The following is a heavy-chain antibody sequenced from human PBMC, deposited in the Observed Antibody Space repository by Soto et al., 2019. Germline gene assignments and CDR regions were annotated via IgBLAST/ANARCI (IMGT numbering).Heavy chain of an antibody. Sequence: GGSLRLSCAACGFTFSYYNMNWVRQAPARGLEWVSYISSSSSAIYYADSVKGCFTISRDNASNSLYLQMNSLRAEDTAVYYCARDGDGSSWPFDYWGQGTLVTVSS. J-gene: IGHJ4*02. CDR2: ISSSSSAI. V-gene: IGHV3-48*01. CDR3: ARDGDGSSWPFDY. CDR1: GFTFSYYN. D-gene: IGHD6-13*01.